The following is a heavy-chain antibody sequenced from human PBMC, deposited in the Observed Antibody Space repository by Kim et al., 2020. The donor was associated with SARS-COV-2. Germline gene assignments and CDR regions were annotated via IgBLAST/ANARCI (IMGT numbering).Heavy chain of an antibody. V-gene: IGHV3-64D*06. Sequence: YADSVKGRFTISRDNSKNTLHLQMSSLRDDDTAVYYCVRKSRDSPMIYFDYWGQGTLVTVSS. J-gene: IGHJ4*02. CDR3: VRKSRDSPMIYFDY. D-gene: IGHD3-16*01.